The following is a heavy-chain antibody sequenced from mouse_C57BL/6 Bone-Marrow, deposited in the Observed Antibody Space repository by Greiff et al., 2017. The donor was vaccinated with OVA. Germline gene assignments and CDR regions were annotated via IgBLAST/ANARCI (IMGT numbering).Heavy chain of an antibody. CDR2: IWSGGST. CDR1: GFSLTSYG. V-gene: IGHV2-2*01. J-gene: IGHJ2*01. Sequence: QVQLQQSGPGLVQPSQSLSITCTVSGFSLTSYGVHWVRQSPGKGLEWLGVIWSGGSTDYNAAFISRLSISKDNSKSQVFFKMNSLRADDTAIYYCARNRPYYFDYWGQGTTLTVSS. CDR3: ARNRPYYFDY.